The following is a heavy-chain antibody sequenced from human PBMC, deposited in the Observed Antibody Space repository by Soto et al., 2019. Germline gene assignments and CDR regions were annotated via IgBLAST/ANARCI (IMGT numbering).Heavy chain of an antibody. J-gene: IGHJ4*02. V-gene: IGHV3-23*01. CDR3: AKGRGVPPVPITY. Sequence: GGSLRLSCAVSGCTFSNYAMSFVRHAPEKGLERVSGISGSGGSTYYADSEKGRFSISRDNSKNTLFLQMNSLRAEDTVVYYCAKGRGVPPVPITYWDPGTLGTVSS. CDR1: GCTFSNYA. D-gene: IGHD2-2*01. CDR2: ISGSGGST.